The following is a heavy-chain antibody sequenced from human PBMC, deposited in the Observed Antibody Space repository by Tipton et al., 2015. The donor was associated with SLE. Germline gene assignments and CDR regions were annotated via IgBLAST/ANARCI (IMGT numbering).Heavy chain of an antibody. Sequence: LRLSCTVSGGSISPYYWTWIRQPPGKRLEWIGYIYYSGITIYNPSLKGRVTMFVDTSKDQFSVKLSSVTAADTAVYYCARHPGASFDFWGQGILVTVSS. CDR1: GGSISPYY. V-gene: IGHV4-59*12. CDR2: IYYSGIT. CDR3: ARHPGASFDF. J-gene: IGHJ4*02.